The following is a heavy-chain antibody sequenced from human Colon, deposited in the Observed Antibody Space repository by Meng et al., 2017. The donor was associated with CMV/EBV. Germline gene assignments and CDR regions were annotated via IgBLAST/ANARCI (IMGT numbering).Heavy chain of an antibody. CDR2: MFSNRGSA. J-gene: IGHJ4*02. V-gene: IGHV1-46*01. CDR1: GNNFTHYY. D-gene: IGHD2-2*02. CDR3: AREVPDTINFDY. Sequence: VSSGAEGKKPGASVEISCKASGNNFTHYYIHWVRQAPGQGLEWMGIMFSNRGSASYPQKFQGRVTITRDTSTSTVYMELSSLRSEDTAVHYCAREVPDTINFDYWGQGTLVTVSS.